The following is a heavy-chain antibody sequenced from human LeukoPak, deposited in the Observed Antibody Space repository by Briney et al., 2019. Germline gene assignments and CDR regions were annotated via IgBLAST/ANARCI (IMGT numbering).Heavy chain of an antibody. J-gene: IGHJ4*02. CDR3: TRDAYGSGKGYFDY. V-gene: IGHV1-18*01. CDR2: ISAYDGNT. D-gene: IGHD3-10*01. CDR1: GYAFISYG. Sequence: GASVKVSCKASGYAFISYGFSWVRQAPGQGLEWMGWISAYDGNTKSIGKLQGRVTLTTDTSTNTAYLELRGLRSDDTAVYYCTRDAYGSGKGYFDYWGQGTLVTVSS.